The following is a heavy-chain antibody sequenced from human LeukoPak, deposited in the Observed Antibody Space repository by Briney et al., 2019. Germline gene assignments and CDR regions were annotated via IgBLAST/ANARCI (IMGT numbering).Heavy chain of an antibody. CDR2: INPSGGST. D-gene: IGHD1-1*01. Sequence: ASVKVSCKASGGTFSSYAISWVRQAPGQGLEWMGIINPSGGSTSYAQKFQGRVTMTRDTSTSTVYMELSSLRSEDTAVYYCARGRRAERLLDWGQGTLVTVSS. CDR1: GGTFSSYA. J-gene: IGHJ4*02. CDR3: ARGRRAERLLD. V-gene: IGHV1-46*01.